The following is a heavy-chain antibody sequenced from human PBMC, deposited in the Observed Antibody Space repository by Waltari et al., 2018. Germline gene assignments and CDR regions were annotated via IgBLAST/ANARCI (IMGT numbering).Heavy chain of an antibody. CDR1: TLPFSNLA. Sequence: EVQVLEHGGLLVQPGGSLRLSRAPSTLPFSNLALTLVRQAPGKGRVYISSISGGGGVTVYANSVKGRFTISRDNSKSTLYLQMNSLRGEDTATYYCAKDPNGDYIGAFDTWGQGTMVTVSP. CDR3: AKDPNGDYIGAFDT. CDR2: ISGGGGVT. J-gene: IGHJ3*02. V-gene: IGHV3-23*01. D-gene: IGHD2-8*01.